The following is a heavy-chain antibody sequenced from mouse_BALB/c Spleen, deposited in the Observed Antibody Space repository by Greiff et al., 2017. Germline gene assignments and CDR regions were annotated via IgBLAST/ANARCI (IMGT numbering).Heavy chain of an antibody. CDR3: AKHRRNDGYYEWYFDV. CDR2: IWGGGST. CDR1: GFSLTDYG. Sequence: VMLVESGPGLVAPSQSLSITCTVSGFSLTDYGVSWIRQPPGKGLEWLGVIWGGGSTYYNSALKSRLSISKDNSKSQVFLKMNSLQTDDTAMYYCAKHRRNDGYYEWYFDVWGAGTTVTVSS. V-gene: IGHV2-6-5*01. J-gene: IGHJ1*01. D-gene: IGHD2-3*01.